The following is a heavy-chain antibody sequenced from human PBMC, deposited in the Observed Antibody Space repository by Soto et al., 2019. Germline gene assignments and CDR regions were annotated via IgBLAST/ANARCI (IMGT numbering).Heavy chain of an antibody. Sequence: GSLRLSCAASGFTFSSYAMTWVRQAPGKGLEWVSTISGTGTTTYYADSVKGRFTISRDNSKNTLYLQMNSLRTEDTAVYYCVKAVYLLDFDYWGQGTLVTVSS. CDR1: GFTFSSYA. V-gene: IGHV3-23*01. CDR3: VKAVYLLDFDY. CDR2: ISGTGTTT. J-gene: IGHJ4*02. D-gene: IGHD2-8*01.